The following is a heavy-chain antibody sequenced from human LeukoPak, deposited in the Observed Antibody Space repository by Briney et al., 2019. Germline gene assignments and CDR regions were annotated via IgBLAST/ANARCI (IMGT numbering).Heavy chain of an antibody. Sequence: SQTPSLTCTESGGSISSDDYYWNWIRQPAGGLEWIGRIYTTGNTMYNPSLESRVSMSIDTSKNQVSLKVKSVTAADTAVYYCARGGTLFTFFDSWGQGTLVTVSS. CDR3: ARGGTLFTFFDS. CDR1: GGSISSDDYY. J-gene: IGHJ4*02. V-gene: IGHV4-61*02. D-gene: IGHD2/OR15-2a*01. CDR2: IYTTGNT.